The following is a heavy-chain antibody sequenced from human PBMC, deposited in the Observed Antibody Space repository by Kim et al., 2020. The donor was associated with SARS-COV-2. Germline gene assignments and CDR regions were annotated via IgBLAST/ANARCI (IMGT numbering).Heavy chain of an antibody. V-gene: IGHV3-9*01. CDR1: GFTFDDYA. CDR2: ISGNSGSL. CDR3: AKDYGSGSYYYYYYGMDV. J-gene: IGHJ6*02. Sequence: GGSLRLSCAASGFTFDDYAMNWVRQAPGKGLEWVSGISGNSGSLGYADSVKGRFTISRENAKNSLYLQMNSLRAEDTALYYCAKDYGSGSYYYYYYGMDVWGQGTTVTVSS. D-gene: IGHD3-10*01.